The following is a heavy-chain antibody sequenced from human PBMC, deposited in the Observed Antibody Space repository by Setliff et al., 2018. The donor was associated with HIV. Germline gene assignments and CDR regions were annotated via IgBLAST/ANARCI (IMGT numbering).Heavy chain of an antibody. Sequence: SSETLSLTCAVSGYSISSGYYWGWIRQPPGKGLGWIGSIYHSGSTYYNPSLKSRVTISVDTSKNQFSLKLSSVTAADTAVYYCARGRYSGSYGYWGQGTLVTVSS. V-gene: IGHV4-38-2*01. CDR1: GYSISSGYY. J-gene: IGHJ4*02. CDR3: ARGRYSGSYGY. D-gene: IGHD1-26*01. CDR2: IYHSGST.